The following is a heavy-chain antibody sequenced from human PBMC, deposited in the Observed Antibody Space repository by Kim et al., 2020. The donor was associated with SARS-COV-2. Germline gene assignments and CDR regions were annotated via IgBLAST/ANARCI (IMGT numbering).Heavy chain of an antibody. J-gene: IGHJ6*02. D-gene: IGHD3-3*01. CDR3: AKDVLSVHYYYGMDV. Sequence: VKGRFTIARDNSKNLVYLQMNSLRVEETAVYYCAKDVLSVHYYYGMDVWGQGTTVAV. V-gene: IGHV3-33*06.